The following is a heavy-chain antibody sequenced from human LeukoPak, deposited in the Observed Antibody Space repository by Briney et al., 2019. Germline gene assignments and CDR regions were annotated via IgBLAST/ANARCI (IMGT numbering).Heavy chain of an antibody. J-gene: IGHJ4*02. CDR2: ISYDGSNK. CDR1: GFTFSSYA. D-gene: IGHD2-8*02. Sequence: GSLRLSCAASGFTFSSYAMHWVRQAPGKGLEWVALISYDGSNKYYADSVKGRFTISRDNSKNTLYLRMNSLRAEDTAVYYCWVGTGPFDYRGQGTLVTVSS. CDR3: WVGTGPFDY. V-gene: IGHV3-30*01.